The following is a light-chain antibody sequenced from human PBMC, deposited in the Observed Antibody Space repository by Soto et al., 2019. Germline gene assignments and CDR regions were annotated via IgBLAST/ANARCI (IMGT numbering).Light chain of an antibody. CDR3: QPYNNWPLT. V-gene: IGKV3-15*01. CDR2: DTS. J-gene: IGKJ4*01. Sequence: ETLMTQSPATLSVSPGERATLSCRASQGIGDTLAWYQHKPGQTPRLLIYDTSTRATGVPTRFSGSRSGAEFTLTINSLQSEDFAVYYCQPYNNWPLTFGGGTKVDIK. CDR1: QGIGDT.